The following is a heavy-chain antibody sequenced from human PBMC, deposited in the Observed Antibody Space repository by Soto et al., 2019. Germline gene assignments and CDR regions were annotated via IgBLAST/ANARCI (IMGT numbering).Heavy chain of an antibody. CDR3: ARGLGVLDS. CDR2: IDRTGFT. CDR1: GGSVSDFF. D-gene: IGHD2-8*01. Sequence: QVQLQQWGAGLLRPSETLSLTCAVSGGSVSDFFWSWVRQPPGKGLEWIGEIDRTGFTDYNPSLRSRVTVSVDRSKNQFSLKVTSVTAADKATYYCARGLGVLDSWGQGTLVTVSS. J-gene: IGHJ4*02. V-gene: IGHV4-34*02.